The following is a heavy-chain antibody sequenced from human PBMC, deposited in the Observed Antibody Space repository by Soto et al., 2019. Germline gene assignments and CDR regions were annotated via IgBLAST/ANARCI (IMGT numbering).Heavy chain of an antibody. CDR1: GYTFTSYA. V-gene: IGHV1-3*01. CDR2: INAGNGNT. Sequence: GASVKVSCKASGYTFTSYAMHWVRQAPGQRLEWMGWINAGNGNTKYSQKFQGRVTITRDTPASTAYMELSSLRSEDTAVYYCARRRILDSNWFDPWGQGTLVTVSS. J-gene: IGHJ5*02. CDR3: ARRRILDSNWFDP.